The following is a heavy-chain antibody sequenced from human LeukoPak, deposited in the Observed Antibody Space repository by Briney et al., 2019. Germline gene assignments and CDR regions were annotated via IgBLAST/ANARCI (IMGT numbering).Heavy chain of an antibody. CDR2: IKQDGSEK. J-gene: IGHJ3*02. CDR1: GFTFSSYW. Sequence: PGGSLRLSCAASGFTFSSYWMSWVRQAPGKGLEWVANIKQDGSEKYYVDSVKGRFTISRDNAKNSLYLQMNSLRAEDTAVYYCAREDYDSSGYYYVKGGAFDIWGQGTMVTVSS. D-gene: IGHD3-22*01. CDR3: AREDYDSSGYYYVKGGAFDI. V-gene: IGHV3-7*01.